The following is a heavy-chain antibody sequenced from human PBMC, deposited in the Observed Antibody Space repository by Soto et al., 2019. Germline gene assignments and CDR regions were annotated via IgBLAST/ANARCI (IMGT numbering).Heavy chain of an antibody. V-gene: IGHV3-33*01. J-gene: IGHJ4*02. CDR2: IWYDGSNK. D-gene: IGHD6-19*01. Sequence: QVQLVESGGGVVQPGRSLRLSCAASGFTFSSYGMHWVRQAPGKGLEWVAVIWYDGSNKYYADSVKGRFTISRDNSKNKLNVTMNGLRGEDTVVYYCARARIAVADTDQDGGYYSGYWGQGTLVTVSS. CDR1: GFTFSSYG. CDR3: ARARIAVADTDQDGGYYSGY.